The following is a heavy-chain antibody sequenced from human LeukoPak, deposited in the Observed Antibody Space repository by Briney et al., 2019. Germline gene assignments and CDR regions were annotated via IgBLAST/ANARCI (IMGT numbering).Heavy chain of an antibody. CDR1: GFTFSSYG. V-gene: IGHV3-30*02. CDR3: ARDRTGGPKYSDY. CDR2: IRYDGSNK. J-gene: IGHJ4*02. Sequence: GGSLRLSCAASGFTFSSYGMHWVRQAPGKGLEWVAFIRYDGSNKYYADSVKGRFTISRDNSKNTLYLQMNSLRAEDTAVYYCARDRTGGPKYSDYWGQGTLVTVSS. D-gene: IGHD7-27*01.